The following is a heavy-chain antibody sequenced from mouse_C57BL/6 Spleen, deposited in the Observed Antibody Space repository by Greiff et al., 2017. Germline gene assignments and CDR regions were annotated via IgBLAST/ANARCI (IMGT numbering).Heavy chain of an antibody. CDR3: ARGIYYYGSSYYFDY. CDR1: GYTFTSYW. D-gene: IGHD1-1*01. J-gene: IGHJ2*01. CDR2: IDPSDSET. V-gene: IGHV1-52*01. Sequence: VQLQQPGAELVRPGSSVKLSCKASGYTFTSYWMHWVKQRPIQGLEWIGNIDPSDSETHYNQKFKDKATLTVDKSSSTAYMQLSSLTSEDSAVXYCARGIYYYGSSYYFDYWGQGTTLTVSS.